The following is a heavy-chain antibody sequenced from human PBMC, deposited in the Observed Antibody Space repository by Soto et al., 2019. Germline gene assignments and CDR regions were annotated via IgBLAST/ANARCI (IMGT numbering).Heavy chain of an antibody. V-gene: IGHV1-2*04. D-gene: IGHD2-2*03. CDR3: ARDSLDIVVVPAAGSRWFDP. Sequence: ASVKVACKASGYTFTGYYMHWVRQAPGQGLEWMGWINPNSGGTNYAQKFQGWVTMTRDTSISTAYMELSRLRSDDTAVYYCARDSLDIVVVPAAGSRWFDPWGQGTPVTVSS. J-gene: IGHJ5*02. CDR2: INPNSGGT. CDR1: GYTFTGYY.